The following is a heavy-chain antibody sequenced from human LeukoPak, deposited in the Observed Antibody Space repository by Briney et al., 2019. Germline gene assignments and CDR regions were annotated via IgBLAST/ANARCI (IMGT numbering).Heavy chain of an antibody. D-gene: IGHD3-10*01. CDR1: GFTFSSYG. CDR2: IRYDGSNK. CDR3: AKDFTYGSGSYYYFDY. Sequence: GGSLRLSCAASGFTFSSYGMHWAPQARGKGLVWEAFIRYDGSNKYYADAVKGRFTISRDNSKNTLYLQMNRLRAEDTAVYYCAKDFTYGSGSYYYFDYWGQGTLVTVSS. J-gene: IGHJ4*02. V-gene: IGHV3-30*02.